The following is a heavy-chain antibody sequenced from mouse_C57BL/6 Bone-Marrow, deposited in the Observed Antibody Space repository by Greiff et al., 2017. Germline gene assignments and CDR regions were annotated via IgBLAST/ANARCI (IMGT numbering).Heavy chain of an antibody. Sequence: VQLQQPGAELVKPGASVKLSCKASGYTFTSYWMHWVKPRPGHGLEWLGMIHPPRGRTNYTEKFKSKATLTVDKSSSTAYMQLSRLKAEDSAVYDCAREGSRHYDARDYGGQGTSVTVYS. CDR2: IHPPRGRT. CDR3: AREGSRHYDARDY. J-gene: IGHJ4*01. CDR1: GYTFTSYW. V-gene: IGHV1-64*01.